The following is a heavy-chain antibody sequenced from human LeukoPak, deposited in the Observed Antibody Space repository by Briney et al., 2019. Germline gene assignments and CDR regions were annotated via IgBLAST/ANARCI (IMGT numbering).Heavy chain of an antibody. CDR3: ARESLGYCSGSTCYYFYMDF. D-gene: IGHD2-15*01. Sequence: PGGSLRLSCAASGFTFSSYSMNWVRQAPGKGLEWLSYISGSSSTIYYADSVKGRFTISRVNAKNSLYLQMNSLRAEDTAVYYCARESLGYCSGSTCYYFYMDFWGKGTTVTVSS. CDR2: ISGSSSTI. V-gene: IGHV3-48*04. J-gene: IGHJ6*03. CDR1: GFTFSSYS.